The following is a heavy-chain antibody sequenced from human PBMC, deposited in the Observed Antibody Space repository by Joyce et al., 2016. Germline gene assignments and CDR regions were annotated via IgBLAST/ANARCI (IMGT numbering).Heavy chain of an antibody. V-gene: IGHV3-48*02. D-gene: IGHD3-3*01. CDR1: GFTFSNYV. CDR3: ARDPGVGTYGKFDL. CDR2: IGGGGDNF. J-gene: IGHJ4*02. Sequence: EVQLVESGGGLVQPGGSLRLSCAASGFTFSNYVMNWVRQGPGKGLEWLSRIGGGGDNFDYAASVSGRFTISRDNVKNSLFLQMNSLRDEDSALYFCARDPGVGTYGKFDLWGQGTRVTVSS.